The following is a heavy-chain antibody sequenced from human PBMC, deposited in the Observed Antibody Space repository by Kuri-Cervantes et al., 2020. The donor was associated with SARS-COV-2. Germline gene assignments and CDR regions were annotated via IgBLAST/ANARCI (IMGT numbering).Heavy chain of an antibody. V-gene: IGHV2-70*01. CDR1: GGSISSGDYY. CDR2: IDWDDDK. Sequence: LRLSCTVSGGSISSGDYYWSWIRQPPGKALEWLALIDWDDDKYYSTSLKTRLTISKDTSKNQVVLTMTNMDPVDTATYYCVRGIAVAGTWEHFDYWGQGALVTVSS. J-gene: IGHJ4*02. D-gene: IGHD6-19*01. CDR3: VRGIAVAGTWEHFDY.